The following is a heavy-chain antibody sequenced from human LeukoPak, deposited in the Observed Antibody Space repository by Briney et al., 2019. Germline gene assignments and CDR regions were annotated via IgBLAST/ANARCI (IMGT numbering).Heavy chain of an antibody. CDR2: IKQDGSEK. CDR3: ARPRPLLWFGEFIY. V-gene: IGHV3-7*03. CDR1: GFTFSSYW. J-gene: IGHJ4*02. Sequence: GGSLRLSCAASGFTFSSYWMSWVRQAPGKGLEWVANIKQDGSEKYYVDSVKGRFTISRDNAKNSLYLQMNSLRAEDTAVYYCARPRPLLWFGEFIYWGQGTLVTVSS. D-gene: IGHD3-10*01.